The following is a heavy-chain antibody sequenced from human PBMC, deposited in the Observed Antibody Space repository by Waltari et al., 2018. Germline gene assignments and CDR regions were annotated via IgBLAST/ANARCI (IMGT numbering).Heavy chain of an antibody. CDR1: GGTFSSYA. Sequence: QVQLVQSGAEVKKPGSSVKVSCKASGGTFSSYAISWVRQAPGQGLEWRGGIIPILGIANYAQKFQGRVTITADESTSTAYMELSSLRSEDTAVYYCARASRGNWNYLYNWFDPWGQGTLVTVSS. D-gene: IGHD1-7*01. V-gene: IGHV1-69*04. J-gene: IGHJ5*02. CDR2: IIPILGIA. CDR3: ARASRGNWNYLYNWFDP.